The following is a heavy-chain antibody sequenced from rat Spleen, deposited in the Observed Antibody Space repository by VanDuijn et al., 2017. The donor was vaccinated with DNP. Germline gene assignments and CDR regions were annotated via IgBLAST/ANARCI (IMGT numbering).Heavy chain of an antibody. J-gene: IGHJ2*01. CDR1: GYSITSHY. D-gene: IGHD1-7*01. CDR2: ITSSGST. Sequence: EMHLQESGPGLVEPSQSLSLTCSVTGYSITSHYWGWIRKFPGNKMEWIGHITSSGSTFFNPSLKSRISITRDTSKNHFLLHLNSVTTEDTATYYCARWTRYFDYWGQGIMVTVSS. CDR3: ARWTRYFDY. V-gene: IGHV3-1*01.